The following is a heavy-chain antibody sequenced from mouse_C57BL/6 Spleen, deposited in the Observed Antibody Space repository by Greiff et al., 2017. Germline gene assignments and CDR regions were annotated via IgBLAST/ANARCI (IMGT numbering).Heavy chain of an antibody. CDR1: GFTFSDYG. CDR2: ISRGSSTI. J-gene: IGHJ3*01. V-gene: IGHV5-17*01. D-gene: IGHD2-2*01. Sequence: EVKLVQSGGGLVKPGASLKLSCAASGFTFSDYGMQWVRQAPEKGLEWVGYISRGSSTIYYADTVKGRFTFSRDNSKNTLFLQITSLRSEDTARYYCARRSYGWAWFDCWGQGTLGTVSA. CDR3: ARRSYGWAWFDC.